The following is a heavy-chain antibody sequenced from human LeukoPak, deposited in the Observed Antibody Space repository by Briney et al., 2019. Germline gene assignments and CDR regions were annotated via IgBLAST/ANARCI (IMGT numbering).Heavy chain of an antibody. D-gene: IGHD3-10*01. CDR1: SDSISSFY. CDR3: ARGRGGMVRGVIFDS. V-gene: IGHV4-59*01. CDR2: IHYSGST. Sequence: MTSETLSLTCTVSSDSISSFYWTWIRQPPGKGLEWIGYIHYSGSTNSNPSLKSRVTISVDTSKNQFSLNLNSVTAADTAVYYCARGRGGMVRGVIFDSWGQGTLVTVSS. J-gene: IGHJ4*02.